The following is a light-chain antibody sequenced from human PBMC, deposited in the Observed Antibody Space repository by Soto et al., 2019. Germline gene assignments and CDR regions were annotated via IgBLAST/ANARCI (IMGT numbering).Light chain of an antibody. CDR1: QSISNY. J-gene: IGKJ5*01. V-gene: IGKV1-39*01. CDR2: AAS. Sequence: DIQMTQSASSLSASVGDRVTITCRASQSISNYLNWYQQKPGKAPNLLIHAASSLQSGVPPRVSGSGSGTDFTLTISSLQPEDFATYFCQQSYRNPITFGQGKRLEIK. CDR3: QQSYRNPIT.